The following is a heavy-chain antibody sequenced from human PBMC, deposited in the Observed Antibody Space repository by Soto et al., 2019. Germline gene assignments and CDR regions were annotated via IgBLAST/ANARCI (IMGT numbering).Heavy chain of an antibody. CDR2: IIPIFGTA. CDR1: GGTFSSYA. Sequence: QVQLVQSGAEVKKPGSSVKVSCKASGGTFSSYAISWVRQAPGQGLEWMGGIIPIFGTANYAQKFQGRVTITADESTSTAYMELRSLRSEDTAVYYCARGSYYAILTGYRNWFDPWGQGTLVTVSS. D-gene: IGHD3-9*01. J-gene: IGHJ5*02. CDR3: ARGSYYAILTGYRNWFDP. V-gene: IGHV1-69*01.